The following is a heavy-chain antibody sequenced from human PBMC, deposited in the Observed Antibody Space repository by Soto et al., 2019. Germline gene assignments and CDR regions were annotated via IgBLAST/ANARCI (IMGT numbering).Heavy chain of an antibody. CDR3: SKGSYSGTYSDFDY. CDR2: ISYGGTEK. Sequence: GGSLRLSCAASGFTFSSYAMFWVRQAPGNGLEWVACISYGGTEKYYADSVKGRFTSSRDNSRNTLYLQMNSLRAEDTAVYYCSKGSYSGTYSDFDYGGQGTLVTVPQ. D-gene: IGHD1-26*01. V-gene: IGHV3-30*18. CDR1: GFTFSSYA. J-gene: IGHJ4*02.